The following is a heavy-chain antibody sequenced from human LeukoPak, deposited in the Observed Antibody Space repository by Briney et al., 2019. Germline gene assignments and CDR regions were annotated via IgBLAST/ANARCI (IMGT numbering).Heavy chain of an antibody. CDR3: PHTAYDILTGYYMGFDY. Sequence: HPGGSLRLSCAASGFTFSSYAMSWVRQAPGKGLDWVSAISGSGGSTYYADSVKGRFTISRYNSKNTLYLQMNSLRAEDTVFYYKPHTAYDILTGYYMGFDYWGQGTLVTVSS. J-gene: IGHJ4*02. CDR2: ISGSGGST. V-gene: IGHV3-23*01. CDR1: GFTFSSYA. D-gene: IGHD3-9*01.